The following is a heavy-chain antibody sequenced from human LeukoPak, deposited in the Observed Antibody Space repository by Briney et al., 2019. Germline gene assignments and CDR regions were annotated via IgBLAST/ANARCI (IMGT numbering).Heavy chain of an antibody. CDR2: IRYDGSNK. D-gene: IGHD4-23*01. Sequence: GGSLRLSCAASGFTFSSYGMHWVRQAPGKGLEWVAFIRYDGSNKYYADSVKGRFTISRDNSKNTPYLQMNSLRAEDTAVYYCAKFNGGNSDGWFDPWGQGTLVTVSS. CDR1: GFTFSSYG. V-gene: IGHV3-30*02. J-gene: IGHJ5*02. CDR3: AKFNGGNSDGWFDP.